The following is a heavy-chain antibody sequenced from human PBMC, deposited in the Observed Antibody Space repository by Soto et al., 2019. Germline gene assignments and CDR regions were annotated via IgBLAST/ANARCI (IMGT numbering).Heavy chain of an antibody. CDR2: IFYSGST. J-gene: IGHJ6*02. D-gene: IGHD4-17*01. V-gene: IGHV4-39*07. CDR1: GGSISSSSYY. Sequence: SETLSLTCTVSGGSISSSSYYWGWIRQPPGKGLEWIGSIFYSGSTYYNPSLKSRVTISVDKSKNQFSLKLSSVTAADTAVYYCARVEGDYITKFNYSSYGMDVRGPGTTVTVSS. CDR3: ARVEGDYITKFNYSSYGMDV.